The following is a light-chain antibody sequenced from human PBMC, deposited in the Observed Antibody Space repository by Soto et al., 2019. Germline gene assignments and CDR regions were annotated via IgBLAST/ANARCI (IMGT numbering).Light chain of an antibody. J-gene: IGKJ5*01. CDR2: GPS. CDR1: QSVSSSY. Sequence: EIVLTQSPGTLSLSPGERATLSCRASQSVSSSYLAWYQQKPGQAPRLLIYGPSSRATGIPDRFSGSGSGKDFTLTISRLEPEGFSVYYCQQYGSSPGFGQGTRLEIK. V-gene: IGKV3-20*01. CDR3: QQYGSSPG.